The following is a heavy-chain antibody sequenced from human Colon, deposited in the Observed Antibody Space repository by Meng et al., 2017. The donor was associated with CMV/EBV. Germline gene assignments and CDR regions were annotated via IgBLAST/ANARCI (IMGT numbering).Heavy chain of an antibody. CDR3: ARGSSRLSYGELLDY. CDR1: GGSFSGYF. V-gene: IGHV4-34*01. J-gene: IGHJ4*02. CDR2: TNDSGDT. Sequence: ESLKISCAVYGGSFSGYFWSWIRQSPVKGLEWMGETNDSGDTTYNPSLKSRVTISVDASKNQNSPKLNSMNAADTATYYCARGSSRLSYGELLDYWGQGTLVTVSS. D-gene: IGHD3-10*01.